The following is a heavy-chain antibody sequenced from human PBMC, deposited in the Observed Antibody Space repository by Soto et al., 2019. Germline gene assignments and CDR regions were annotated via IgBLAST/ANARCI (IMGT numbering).Heavy chain of an antibody. CDR2: ISGSGGST. Sequence: GGSLRLSCAASGFTFSSYAMSWVRQAPGKGLEWVSAISGSGGSTYYADSVKGRFTISRDNSKNTLYLQMNSLRAEDTAVYYCAKDYMVRGVIIQPNYFDYWGQGTLVTVSS. CDR3: AKDYMVRGVIIQPNYFDY. J-gene: IGHJ4*02. CDR1: GFTFSSYA. V-gene: IGHV3-23*01. D-gene: IGHD3-10*01.